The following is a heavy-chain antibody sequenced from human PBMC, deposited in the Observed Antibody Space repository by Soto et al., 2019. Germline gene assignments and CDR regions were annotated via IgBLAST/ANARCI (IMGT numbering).Heavy chain of an antibody. V-gene: IGHV4-59*01. CDR2: ISYSGNT. CDR1: GGSISNFY. D-gene: IGHD2-8*01. CDR3: ARAPMVLSRSYFDS. J-gene: IGHJ4*02. Sequence: LSLTCTVSGGSISNFYWSWIRQPPGKGLEWIGYISYSGNTNYNPSLKSRVSISVGTSKNQLSLNLTSVTAADTAVYYCARAPMVLSRSYFDSWGQGTPVTVSS.